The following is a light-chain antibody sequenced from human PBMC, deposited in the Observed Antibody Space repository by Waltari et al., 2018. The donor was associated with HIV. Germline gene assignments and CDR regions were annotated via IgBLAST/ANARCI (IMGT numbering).Light chain of an antibody. J-gene: IGLJ2*01. Sequence: QLVLTQSPSASASLGASVKLTCALRSRHSNYATAWHRPRPEKGPGSLMKLNEDGSHAMGDRIPDRFSGSSARAERYLTLSSLQSEGEADYSCQTWASGVVVFGGGTKLTVL. CDR3: QTWASGVVV. CDR2: LNEDGSH. CDR1: SRHSNYA. V-gene: IGLV4-69*01.